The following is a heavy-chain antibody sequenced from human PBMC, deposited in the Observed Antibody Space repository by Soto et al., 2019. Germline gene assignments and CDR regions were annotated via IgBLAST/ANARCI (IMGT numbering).Heavy chain of an antibody. J-gene: IGHJ6*02. CDR1: GYSFTSYW. V-gene: IGHV5-51*01. Sequence: ESLKISCKGSGYSFTSYWIGWVRQMPGKGLEWMGIIYPGDSDTRYSPSFQGQVTISADKSISTAYLQWSSLKASDTAMYYCARQEYSSSPTYYYYGMDVWGQGTTVTSP. CDR3: ARQEYSSSPTYYYYGMDV. D-gene: IGHD6-6*01. CDR2: IYPGDSDT.